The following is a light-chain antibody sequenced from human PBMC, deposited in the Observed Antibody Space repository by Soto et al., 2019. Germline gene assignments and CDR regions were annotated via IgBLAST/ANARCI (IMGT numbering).Light chain of an antibody. J-gene: IGLJ1*01. Sequence: QSALTQPASVSASPGQSITISCTGTSSDVGGSNFVSWYQQHPGKPPKLIIYDVATRPSGVSNRFSGSKSGSTASLIISRLHTDDEADYYCVSFTSSTTYVFGSGTKLTVL. V-gene: IGLV2-14*03. CDR1: SSDVGGSNF. CDR2: DVA. CDR3: VSFTSSTTYV.